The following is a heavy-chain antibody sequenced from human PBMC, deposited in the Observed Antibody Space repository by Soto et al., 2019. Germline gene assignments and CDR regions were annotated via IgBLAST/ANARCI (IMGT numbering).Heavy chain of an antibody. CDR3: AKRGYSGYDPKGPYYYYYGMDV. CDR1: GFTFSSYA. J-gene: IGHJ6*02. CDR2: ISGSGGST. Sequence: GSLRLDCAASGFTFSSYAMSWVRQAPGKGLEWVSAISGSGGSTYYADSVKGRFTISRDNSKNTLYLQMNSLRAEDTAVYYCAKRGYSGYDPKGPYYYYYGMDVWGQGTTVTVSS. D-gene: IGHD5-12*01. V-gene: IGHV3-23*01.